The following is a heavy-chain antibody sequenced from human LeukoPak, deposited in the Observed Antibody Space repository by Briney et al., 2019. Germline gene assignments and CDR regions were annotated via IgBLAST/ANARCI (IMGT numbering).Heavy chain of an antibody. Sequence: RRSLRLSCAASGFTFSSYAMHWVRQAPGKGLEWVAVISYDGSNKYYADSVKGRFTISRDNAKNSLYLQMNSLRAEDTAVYYCYSGYDSDYWGQGTLVTVSS. D-gene: IGHD5-12*01. CDR3: YSGYDSDY. V-gene: IGHV3-30-3*01. CDR2: ISYDGSNK. CDR1: GFTFSSYA. J-gene: IGHJ4*02.